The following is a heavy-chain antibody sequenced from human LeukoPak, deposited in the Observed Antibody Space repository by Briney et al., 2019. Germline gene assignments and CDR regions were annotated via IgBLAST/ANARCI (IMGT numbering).Heavy chain of an antibody. CDR3: ARALLYCSSTSCSFDY. D-gene: IGHD2-2*01. V-gene: IGHV3-20*04. Sequence: TGGSLRLSCAASGFTFDDYGMSWVRQAPGKGLEWVPGINWNGGSTGYADSVKGRFTISRDNAKNSLYLQMNSLRAEDTALYYCARALLYCSSTSCSFDYWGQGTLVTVSS. CDR2: INWNGGST. CDR1: GFTFDDYG. J-gene: IGHJ4*02.